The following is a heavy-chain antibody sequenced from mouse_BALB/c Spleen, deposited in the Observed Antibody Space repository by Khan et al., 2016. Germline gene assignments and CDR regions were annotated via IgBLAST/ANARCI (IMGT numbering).Heavy chain of an antibody. Sequence: QVQLQQPGAELVRPGASVKLSCKASGYTFTSYWINWMKQRPGQGLEWIGNIFPSDSYTNYNHKFKDKATLTVDKSSSTAYMQLSSPTSEDSAIYYCTRGESTMIRGFAYWGQGTLVTVSA. CDR1: GYTFTSYW. CDR3: TRGESTMIRGFAY. D-gene: IGHD2-4*01. CDR2: IFPSDSYT. V-gene: IGHV1-69*02. J-gene: IGHJ3*01.